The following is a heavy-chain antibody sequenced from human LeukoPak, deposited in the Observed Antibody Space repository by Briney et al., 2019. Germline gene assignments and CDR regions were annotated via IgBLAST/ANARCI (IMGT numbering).Heavy chain of an antibody. V-gene: IGHV1-3*01. CDR2: INAGNDNT. J-gene: IGHJ5*02. Sequence: GASVKVSSTASGYTFTSYAMHWVRQAPGQRLEWMGCINAGNDNTKYSQKFQGRVTITRDTSASTAYMELSSLRSEDTAVYYCARDLGYCTGGTCYPNWFDPWGQGTLVTVSS. CDR3: ARDLGYCTGGTCYPNWFDP. CDR1: GYTFTSYA. D-gene: IGHD2-15*01.